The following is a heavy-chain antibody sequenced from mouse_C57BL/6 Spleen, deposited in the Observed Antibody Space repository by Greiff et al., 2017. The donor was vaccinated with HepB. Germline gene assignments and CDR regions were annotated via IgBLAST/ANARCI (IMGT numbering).Heavy chain of an antibody. CDR1: GFTFSSYG. CDR3: ARRDYEDY. Sequence: EVKLQESGGDLVKPGGSLKLSCAASGFTFSSYGMSWVRQTPDKRLEWVATISSGGSYTYYPDSVKGRFTISRDNAKNTLYLQMSSLKSEDTAMYYCARRDYEDYWGQGTTLTVSS. D-gene: IGHD1-1*01. J-gene: IGHJ2*01. V-gene: IGHV5-6*02. CDR2: ISSGGSYT.